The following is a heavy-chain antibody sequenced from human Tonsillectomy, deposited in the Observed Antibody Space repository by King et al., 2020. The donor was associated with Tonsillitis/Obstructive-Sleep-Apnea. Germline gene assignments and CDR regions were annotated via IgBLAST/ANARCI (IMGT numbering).Heavy chain of an antibody. CDR3: ARDRESTSSWAAFDI. J-gene: IGHJ3*02. CDR2: LYSGGST. D-gene: IGHD2-2*01. V-gene: IGHV3-53*04. CDR1: GFTVSSNY. Sequence: QLVQSGGGWVQPGGSLRLSCAASGFTVSSNYMNWVRQAPGKGLEWVSLLYSGGSTYYADSVKGRFTISRDNSKNTLYLQMNSLRAEDTAVYYCARDRESTSSWAAFDIWGQGTMVTVSS.